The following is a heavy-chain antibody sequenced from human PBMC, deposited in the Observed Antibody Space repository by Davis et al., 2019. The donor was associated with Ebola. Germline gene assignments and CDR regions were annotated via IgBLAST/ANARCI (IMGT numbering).Heavy chain of an antibody. J-gene: IGHJ4*02. CDR1: GGTFSSYA. Sequence: SVKVSCKASGGTFSSYAISWVRQAPGQGLEWMGGIIPIFGTANYAQKFQGRVTITADKSTSTAYMELRSLRSDDTAVYYCARDVVTCLDYWGQGTLVTVSS. CDR2: IIPIFGTA. D-gene: IGHD2-21*02. V-gene: IGHV1-69*06. CDR3: ARDVVTCLDY.